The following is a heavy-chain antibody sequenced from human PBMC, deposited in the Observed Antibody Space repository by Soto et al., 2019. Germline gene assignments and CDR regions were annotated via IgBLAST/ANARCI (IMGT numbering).Heavy chain of an antibody. D-gene: IGHD3-10*01. J-gene: IGHJ4*02. V-gene: IGHV4-30-4*01. CDR2: IYYSGSI. CDR3: ARDMVRGVALDY. CDR1: GGSISSGDYY. Sequence: SETLSLTCTVSGGSISSGDYYWSWIRQPPGKGLEWIGYIYYSGSIYYNPSLKSRVTISVDTSKNQFSLKLSSVTAADTAVYYCARDMVRGVALDYWGQGTLVTVSS.